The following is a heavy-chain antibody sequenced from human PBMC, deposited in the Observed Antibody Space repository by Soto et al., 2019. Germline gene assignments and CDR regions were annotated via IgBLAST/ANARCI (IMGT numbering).Heavy chain of an antibody. D-gene: IGHD3-10*01. J-gene: IGHJ4*02. CDR3: ARGYYYGSGSSPDY. CDR2: MNPNSGNT. Sequence: QVQLVQSGAEVKKPGASVKVSCKASGYTFTSYDINWVRQATGQGLEWMGWMNPNSGNTGYAQKFQGRVTMTRNTSRSTAYMELTSLGSEDTAVYYCARGYYYGSGSSPDYWGQGTLVTVSS. CDR1: GYTFTSYD. V-gene: IGHV1-8*01.